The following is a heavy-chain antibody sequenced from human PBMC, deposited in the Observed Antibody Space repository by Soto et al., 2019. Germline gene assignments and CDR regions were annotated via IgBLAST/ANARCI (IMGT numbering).Heavy chain of an antibody. CDR3: ARHHGPTTSENGFDP. J-gene: IGHJ5*02. V-gene: IGHV1-18*01. D-gene: IGHD5-12*01. CDR1: GYTFFTYD. CDR2: ISTYSGDT. Sequence: QVHLVQSGVEVKTPGASVKVSCQASGYTFFTYDISWVRQAPGQGLEWMGWISTYSGDTKYAQKCQGRVTMTTDTSTTTAYLELGSLRSDDTAVYYCARHHGPTTSENGFDPWGQGTLVTVSS.